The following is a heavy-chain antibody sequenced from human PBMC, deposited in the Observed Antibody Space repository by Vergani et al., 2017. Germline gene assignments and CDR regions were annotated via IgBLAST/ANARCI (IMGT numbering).Heavy chain of an antibody. Sequence: QVQLQQWGAGLLKPSETLSLTCAVYGGSFSGYYWSWIRQPPGKGLEWIGEINHSGSTNYNPSLKSRVTISVDTSKNQFSLKLSSVTAADTAVYYCARDRLLWFGEFPXFDYWGQGTLVTVSS. CDR1: GGSFSGYY. D-gene: IGHD3-10*01. CDR3: ARDRLLWFGEFPXFDY. CDR2: INHSGST. J-gene: IGHJ4*02. V-gene: IGHV4-34*01.